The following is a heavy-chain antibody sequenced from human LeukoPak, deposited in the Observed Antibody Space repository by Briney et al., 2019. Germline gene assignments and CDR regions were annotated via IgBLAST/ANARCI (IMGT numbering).Heavy chain of an antibody. D-gene: IGHD3-10*01. J-gene: IGHJ6*02. CDR3: ARAMVRGDYYYYYGMDV. V-gene: IGHV1-8*01. CDR2: MSPNSGNT. CDR1: GYTFTSYD. Sequence: ASVKVSCKASGYTFTSYDINWVRQATGQGLEWMGWMSPNSGNTGYAQKFQGRVTMTRNTSISTAYMELSSLRSEDTAVYYCARAMVRGDYYYYYGMDVWGQGTTVTVSS.